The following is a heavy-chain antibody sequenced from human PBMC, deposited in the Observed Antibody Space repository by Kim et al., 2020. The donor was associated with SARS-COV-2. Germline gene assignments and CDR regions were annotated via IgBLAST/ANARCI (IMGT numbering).Heavy chain of an antibody. V-gene: IGHV1-18*01. Sequence: ASVKISCNASGYTFTSYGISWVRQAPGQGLEWMGWISAYNGNTNYAQKLQGRVTMTTDTSTSTAYMELRSLRSDDTAVYYCARDRTFDYYYGMDVWGQGTTVTVSS. CDR2: ISAYNGNT. J-gene: IGHJ6*02. CDR1: GYTFTSYG. CDR3: ARDRTFDYYYGMDV.